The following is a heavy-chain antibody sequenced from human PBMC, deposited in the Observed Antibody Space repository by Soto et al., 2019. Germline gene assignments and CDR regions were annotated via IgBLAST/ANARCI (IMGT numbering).Heavy chain of an antibody. CDR1: GFTSSSYE. Sequence: EVQLVESGGGLVQPGGSLRLSCAASGFTSSSYEMNWVRQAPGKGLEWVSYISNSGSGTTMYYADSVKGRFTISRDNAKNSLFLQMNSLRAEDTAVYYCASRPPRGRGQGTLVTVSS. J-gene: IGHJ4*02. CDR3: ASRPPRG. V-gene: IGHV3-48*03. D-gene: IGHD3-10*01. CDR2: ISNSGSGTTM.